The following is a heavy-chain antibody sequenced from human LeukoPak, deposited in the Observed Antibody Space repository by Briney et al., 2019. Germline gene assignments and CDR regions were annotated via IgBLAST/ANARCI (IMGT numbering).Heavy chain of an antibody. V-gene: IGHV3-23*01. J-gene: IGHJ4*02. CDR2: TSGSGGST. Sequence: GGSLRLSCAASGFTFSSYAMSWVRQAPGKGLEWVSATSGSGGSTYYADSVKGRFTISRDNSKNTQYLQMNSLRAEDTAVYYCAKLSELELRQPFDYWGQGTLVTVSS. CDR1: GFTFSSYA. CDR3: AKLSELELRQPFDY. D-gene: IGHD1-7*01.